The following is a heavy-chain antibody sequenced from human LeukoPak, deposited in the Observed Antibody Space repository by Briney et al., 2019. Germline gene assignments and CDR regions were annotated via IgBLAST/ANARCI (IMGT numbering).Heavy chain of an antibody. Sequence: ASVKVSCKASGGTFSSYAISWVRQAPGQGLEWMGGIIPIFGTANYAQKFQGRVTITADESTSTAYMELSSLRSEDTAVYYCARDGNWGNELSAPYFDYWGQGTLVTVSS. J-gene: IGHJ4*02. D-gene: IGHD7-27*01. V-gene: IGHV1-69*13. CDR1: GGTFSSYA. CDR3: ARDGNWGNELSAPYFDY. CDR2: IIPIFGTA.